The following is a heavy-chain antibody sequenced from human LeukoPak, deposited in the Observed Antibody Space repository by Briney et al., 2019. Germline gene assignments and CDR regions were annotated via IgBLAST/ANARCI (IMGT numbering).Heavy chain of an antibody. Sequence: GGSLRLSCAASGFTFSSYGMHWVRQAPGHGLEWVAVIWYDGSNKYYADSVKGRFTISRDNSKSALYLQMNSLRAEDTAVYYCARLDSSGYLDDYWGQGTLVTVSS. CDR1: GFTFSSYG. V-gene: IGHV3-33*01. CDR2: IWYDGSNK. D-gene: IGHD3-22*01. J-gene: IGHJ4*02. CDR3: ARLDSSGYLDDY.